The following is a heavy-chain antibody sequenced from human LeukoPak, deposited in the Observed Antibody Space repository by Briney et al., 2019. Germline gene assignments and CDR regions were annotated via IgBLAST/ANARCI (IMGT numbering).Heavy chain of an antibody. CDR2: IYASGST. Sequence: SQTLSLTCTVSGGSISSGSYYWSWIRQPAGKGLEWIGRIYASGSTNYNPSLKSRVTISVDTSKNQFSLKLSSVTAADTAVYYCARDFVVVEAAIVRGWFDPGAREPWSPSPQ. CDR1: GGSISSGSYY. V-gene: IGHV4-61*02. D-gene: IGHD2-15*01. J-gene: IGHJ5*02. CDR3: ARDFVVVEAAIVRGWFDP.